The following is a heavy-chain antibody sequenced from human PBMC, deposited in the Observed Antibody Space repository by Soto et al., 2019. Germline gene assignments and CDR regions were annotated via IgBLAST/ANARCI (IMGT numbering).Heavy chain of an antibody. CDR1: GDTLSTHG. V-gene: IGHV1-69*01. CDR3: AAGDSSDTGDH. CDR2: TIPIIGTT. D-gene: IGHD5-18*01. J-gene: IGHJ4*02. Sequence: QVQLVQSGAEVKKSGSSVKVSCKASGDTLSTHGISWVRQAPGQGLEWMGGTIPIIGTTDYAEKFQGRVTITADESTTTSYMELSSLRPDVTAVYYCAAGDSSDTGDHWGQGTLVTVSS.